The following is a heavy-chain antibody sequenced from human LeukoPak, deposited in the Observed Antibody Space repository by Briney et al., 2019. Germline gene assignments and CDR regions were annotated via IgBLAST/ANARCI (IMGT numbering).Heavy chain of an antibody. CDR2: ISWNSGTI. CDR1: GFIFDDYA. Sequence: PGGSLRLSCAASGFIFDDYAMHWVRQVPGKGLEWVSGISWNSGTIGYADSVKGRSTISRDNAKNSLYLQMNSLRVEDTALYYCAKDKVFGGELDYWGQGTLVTVSS. CDR3: AKDKVFGGELDY. V-gene: IGHV3-9*01. D-gene: IGHD3-10*01. J-gene: IGHJ4*02.